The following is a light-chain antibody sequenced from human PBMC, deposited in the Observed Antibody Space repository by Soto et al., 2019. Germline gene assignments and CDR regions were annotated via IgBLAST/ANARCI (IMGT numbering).Light chain of an antibody. CDR3: QQYHNLPIP. CDR2: DAS. CDR1: QSVSSN. J-gene: IGKJ5*01. V-gene: IGKV3-15*01. Sequence: IRMKQSVATLSVTQRERATFSCRARQSVSSNLAWYQQKPGQAPRLLIYDASTRASGIPGRFSGSGSGTEFTLTICSLQSEDFAVYYCQQYHNLPIPFGQGRRPEIK.